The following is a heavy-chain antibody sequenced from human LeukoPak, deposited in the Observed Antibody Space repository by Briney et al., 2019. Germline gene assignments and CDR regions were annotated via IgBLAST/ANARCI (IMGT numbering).Heavy chain of an antibody. D-gene: IGHD3-10*01. CDR3: ALLYGSGAHSIDY. Sequence: ETGGSLRLSCAASGFTFITYWMSWVRQAPGKGLEWVANIKQDGSEKYYVDSVKGRFTISRDNAKNSLYLQVNSLRAEDTAVYYCALLYGSGAHSIDYWGQGTLVTVSS. J-gene: IGHJ4*02. CDR2: IKQDGSEK. V-gene: IGHV3-7*01. CDR1: GFTFITYW.